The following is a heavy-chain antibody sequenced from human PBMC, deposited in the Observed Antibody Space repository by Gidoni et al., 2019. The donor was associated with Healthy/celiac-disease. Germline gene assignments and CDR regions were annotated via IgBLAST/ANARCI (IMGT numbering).Heavy chain of an antibody. CDR3: ARRRGRVINWFDP. Sequence: DVQLVQSGAAEKRPGGALKISLKGSGFSFTSYWIGWVRQLPGKGLVWMGIIYTGDSDTGYSPSFQGQVTISADKSISTAYLQWSSLKASDSAMYYFARRRGRVINWFDPWGQGTLVTVSS. V-gene: IGHV5-51*01. D-gene: IGHD2-21*01. CDR2: IYTGDSDT. CDR1: GFSFTSYW. J-gene: IGHJ5*02.